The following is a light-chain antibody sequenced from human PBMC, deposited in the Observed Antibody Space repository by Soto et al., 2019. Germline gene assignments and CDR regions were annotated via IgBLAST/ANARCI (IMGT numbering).Light chain of an antibody. CDR1: QGISSY. CDR2: AAS. CDR3: QQLNSYPLT. J-gene: IGKJ4*01. V-gene: IGKV1-9*01. Sequence: SQLTQSPSSLSASVGDRVTITCRASQGISSYLAWYQQKPGKAPKLLIYAASTLQSGVPSRFSGSGSGTDFTLTISSRQPEDFATYYCQQLNSYPLTFGGGTKVEIK.